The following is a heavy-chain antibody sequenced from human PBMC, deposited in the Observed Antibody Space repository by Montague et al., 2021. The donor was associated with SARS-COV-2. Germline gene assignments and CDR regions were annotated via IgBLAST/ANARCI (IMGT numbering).Heavy chain of an antibody. CDR2: ISGDGGGT. CDR3: AKDSFCTGITCYRHFDY. J-gene: IGHJ4*02. Sequence: SLRLSCAASGFTFDESAMHWVRQAPGKGLEWVALISGDGGGTYYXESVGGRFTISRDNSKASLYLQMNSLRSEDTAFYYCAKDSFCTGITCYRHFDYWGQGTLVTVSS. CDR1: GFTFDESA. D-gene: IGHD2-2*01. V-gene: IGHV3-43*02.